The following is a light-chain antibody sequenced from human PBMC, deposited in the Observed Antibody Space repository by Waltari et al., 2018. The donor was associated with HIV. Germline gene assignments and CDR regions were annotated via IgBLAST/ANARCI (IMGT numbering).Light chain of an antibody. CDR1: SSNIGSNY. V-gene: IGLV1-47*01. J-gene: IGLJ2*01. CDR3: ATWTDSLSGVV. CDR2: RNN. Sequence: QSVLTPSPSASGTPGQRVTISCSGRSSNIGSNYVYWYQQLPGTAPKLLLYRNNQRPSGVTDRFSGSKSGTSASLAISGRRSEDEAHYYCATWTDSLSGVVFGGGTKLRVL.